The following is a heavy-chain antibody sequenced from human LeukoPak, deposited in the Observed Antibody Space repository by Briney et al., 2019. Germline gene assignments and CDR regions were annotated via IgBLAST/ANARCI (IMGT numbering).Heavy chain of an antibody. CDR2: VSPSSGNT. CDR3: ARGHPGYSSGWPDY. J-gene: IGHJ4*02. V-gene: IGHV1-8*01. D-gene: IGHD6-19*01. Sequence: WASVKASCKASGYSFTSHNINWVRQATGQGLEWMGWVSPSSGNTAYAQKFQGRVTMTRDTSISTAYMELSSLTSEDTAVYYCARGHPGYSSGWPDYWGQGTLVTVSS. CDR1: GYSFTSHN.